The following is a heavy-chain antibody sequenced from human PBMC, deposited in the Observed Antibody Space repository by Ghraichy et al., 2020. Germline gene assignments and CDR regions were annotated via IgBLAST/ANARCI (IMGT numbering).Heavy chain of an antibody. V-gene: IGHV4-59*01. Sequence: SETLSLTCTVSGGSISSYYWSWIRQPPGKGLEWIGYIYYSGSTNYNPSLKSRVTISVDTSKNQFSLKLSSVTAADTAVYYCARMVEARWHWYYFDYWGQGTLVTVSS. CDR3: ARMVEARWHWYYFDY. D-gene: IGHD3-10*01. CDR2: IYYSGST. J-gene: IGHJ4*02. CDR1: GGSISSYY.